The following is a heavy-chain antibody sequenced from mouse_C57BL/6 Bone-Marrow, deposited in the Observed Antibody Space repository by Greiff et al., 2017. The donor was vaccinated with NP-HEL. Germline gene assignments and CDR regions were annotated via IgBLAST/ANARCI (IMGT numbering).Heavy chain of an antibody. CDR3: AADSSGSSYYFDY. V-gene: IGHV14-3*01. CDR1: GFNIKNTY. CDR2: IDPANGNT. J-gene: IGHJ2*01. D-gene: IGHD3-2*02. Sequence: EVQLQQSVAELVRPAASVKLSCTASGFNIKNTYMHWVKQRPEQGLEWIGRIDPANGNTKYAPKFQGKATITADTSSNTAYLQLSSLTSEDTAIYYCAADSSGSSYYFDYWGQGTTLTVSS.